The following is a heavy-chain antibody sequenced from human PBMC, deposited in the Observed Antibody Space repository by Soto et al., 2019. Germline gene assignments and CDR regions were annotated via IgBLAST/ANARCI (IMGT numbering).Heavy chain of an antibody. V-gene: IGHV1-69*08. Sequence: QGLLVQYGAEVKKPGSSVKVSYEAPGGTLSTYTLTWLRQAPGQGPEWMGRIIPALDTEDYAQQFQGRVTFTADTSTSTAYMELHSLRSDDTAVYYCAAVAGTSAFVGYFEYWGQGTLVTVAS. D-gene: IGHD6-19*01. J-gene: IGHJ4*02. CDR2: IIPALDTE. CDR1: GGTLSTYT. CDR3: AAVAGTSAFVGYFEY.